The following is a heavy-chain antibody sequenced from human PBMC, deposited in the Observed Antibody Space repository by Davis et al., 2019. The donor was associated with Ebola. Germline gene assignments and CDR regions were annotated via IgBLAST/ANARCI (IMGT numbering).Heavy chain of an antibody. CDR2: ISAYNGNT. Sequence: ASVKVSCKASGYTFTSYGISWVRQAPGQGLEWMGWISAYNGNTNYAQKLQGRVTITRDTPASTAYMELSSLRSEDTAVYYCARGGYSYGFDYWGQGTLVTVSS. J-gene: IGHJ4*02. D-gene: IGHD5-18*01. V-gene: IGHV1-18*01. CDR3: ARGGYSYGFDY. CDR1: GYTFTSYG.